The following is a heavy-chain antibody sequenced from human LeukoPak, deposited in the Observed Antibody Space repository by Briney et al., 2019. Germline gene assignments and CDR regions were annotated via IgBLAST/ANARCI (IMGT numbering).Heavy chain of an antibody. CDR2: IIGSGDST. CDR1: GFTYSKYV. V-gene: IGHV3-23*01. Sequence: GGSLRLSCAASGFTYSKYVMSWVRQAPGKGLEWVSAIIGSGDSTYYADSVKGRFTISRDNSKNTLYLQMSSLRAEDTAVYFCPTLGFWGQGMLVTVSS. D-gene: IGHD3-3*02. CDR3: PTLGF. J-gene: IGHJ4*02.